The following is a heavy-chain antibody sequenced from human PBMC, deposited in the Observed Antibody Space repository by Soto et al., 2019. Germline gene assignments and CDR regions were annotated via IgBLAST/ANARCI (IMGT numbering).Heavy chain of an antibody. J-gene: IGHJ4*02. V-gene: IGHV3-33*01. CDR3: ARDGVGTTTYFGYFDY. Sequence: PGGSLTLSCAASAVTFSGFGMHWVRQAPGKGLEWVAVIRFDGSNTYYADSVKGRFTISRDNPKNMLYLQMNSLRAEDTAIYYCARDGVGTTTYFGYFDYWGLGTLVTVSS. CDR1: AVTFSGFG. CDR2: IRFDGSNT. D-gene: IGHD1-26*01.